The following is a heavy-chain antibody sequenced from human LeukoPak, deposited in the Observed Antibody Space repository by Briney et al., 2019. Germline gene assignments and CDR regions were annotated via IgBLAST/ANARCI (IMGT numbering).Heavy chain of an antibody. D-gene: IGHD4-17*01. V-gene: IGHV1-69*13. CDR3: ASIGDGDNY. CDR1: GYTFTSYG. Sequence: SVKVSCKASGYTFTSYGISWVRQAPGQGLEWMGGIIPIFGTANYAQKFQGRVTITADESTSTAYMELSSLRSEDTAVYYCASIGDGDNYWGQGTLVTVSS. J-gene: IGHJ4*02. CDR2: IIPIFGTA.